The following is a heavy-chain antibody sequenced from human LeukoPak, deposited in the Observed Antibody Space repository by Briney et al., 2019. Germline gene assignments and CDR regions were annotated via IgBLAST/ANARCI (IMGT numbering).Heavy chain of an antibody. CDR1: RYSFTSYA. D-gene: IGHD6-13*01. CDR3: ARSYSSTWYSYYYYMDV. CDR2: ISGSNGNT. Sequence: ASVKVSCKASRYSFTSYAITWVRQAPGQGLEWMGWISGSNGNTNYAQKFQGRVTMTTDTSTNTAYMELRSLRSDDTAVYYCARSYSSTWYSYYYYMDVWGKGTTVTVSS. V-gene: IGHV1-18*01. J-gene: IGHJ6*03.